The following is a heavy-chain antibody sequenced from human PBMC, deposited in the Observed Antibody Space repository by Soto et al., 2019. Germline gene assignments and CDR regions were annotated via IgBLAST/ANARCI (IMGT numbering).Heavy chain of an antibody. CDR3: ARDPPPPDY. V-gene: IGHV1-18*01. J-gene: IGHJ4*02. CDR1: GYTFASYA. Sequence: QVQLVQSGAEVKKPGASVKVSCKASGYTFASYAISWMRQAPGQGLEWMGWISAYNGNTNYAQKLQGRVTMTTDTTMTTPYMELRRLCSDDTGVYYCARDPPPPDYWGPGNLVTVSS. CDR2: ISAYNGNT.